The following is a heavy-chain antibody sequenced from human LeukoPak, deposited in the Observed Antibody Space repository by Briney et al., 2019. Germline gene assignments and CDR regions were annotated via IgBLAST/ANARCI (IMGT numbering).Heavy chain of an antibody. CDR1: AFSLSAYN. D-gene: IGHD1-26*01. J-gene: IGHJ4*02. CDR3: VRDRGTYRPIDY. Sequence: GGSLGLSCAASAFSLSAYNMNWVRQAPGKGLEWVSSISYTGTYIYYADSVKGRFTISRDNAQNSLCLQMNSLRAEDTAIYYCVRDRGTYRPIDYWGQGTLVTVSS. CDR2: ISYTGTYI. V-gene: IGHV3-21*04.